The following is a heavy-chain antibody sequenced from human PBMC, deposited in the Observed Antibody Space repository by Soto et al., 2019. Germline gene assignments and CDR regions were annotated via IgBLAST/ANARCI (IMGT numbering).Heavy chain of an antibody. Sequence: PGGSLRLSCAASGFTFTRYSMNWVRQAPGKGLEWVSSISSTTNYIYYGDSMKGRFTISRDNAKNSLYLEMDSLRAEDTAVYYCARESEDLTSNFDYWGQGTLVTVSS. CDR2: ISSTTNYI. CDR1: GFTFTRYS. CDR3: ARESEDLTSNFDY. V-gene: IGHV3-21*06. J-gene: IGHJ4*02.